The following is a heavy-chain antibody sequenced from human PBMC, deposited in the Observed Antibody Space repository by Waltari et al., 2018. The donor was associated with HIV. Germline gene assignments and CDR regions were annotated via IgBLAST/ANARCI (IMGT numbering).Heavy chain of an antibody. CDR3: ARDGGSPPNRWFDP. CDR1: GFSFSRYS. Sequence: DVHLVESGGGLVKRGGSLILYCAASGFSFSRYSMNWVRQAPGKGREWVSSISSSSNFIYYADSVKGRFTISRDNAKNSLYLQMNSLRAEDTAVYYCARDGGSPPNRWFDPWGQGTLVTVSS. V-gene: IGHV3-21*01. D-gene: IGHD1-26*01. CDR2: ISSSSNFI. J-gene: IGHJ5*02.